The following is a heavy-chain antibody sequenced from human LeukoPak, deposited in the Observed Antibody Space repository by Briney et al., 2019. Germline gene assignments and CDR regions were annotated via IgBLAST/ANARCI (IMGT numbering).Heavy chain of an antibody. CDR2: INHSGST. CDR1: GGSFSGYY. CDR3: ARFYGGNDSDAFDI. Sequence: PSETLSLTCAVYGGSFSGYYWSWIRQPPGKGLEWIGEINHSGSTNYNPSLKSRVTISVDTSKNQFSLKLSSVTAADTAVYYRARFYGGNDSDAFDIWGQGTMVTVSS. D-gene: IGHD4-23*01. J-gene: IGHJ3*02. V-gene: IGHV4-34*01.